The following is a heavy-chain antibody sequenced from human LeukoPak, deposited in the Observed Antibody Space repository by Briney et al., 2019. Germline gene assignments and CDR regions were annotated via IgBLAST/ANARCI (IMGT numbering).Heavy chain of an antibody. Sequence: LETLSLTCAVYGGSFSGYYWSWIRQPPGKGLEWIGEINHSGSTNYNPSLTSRVTISVDTSKNQFSLKLSSVTAADTAVYYCARASSTALRAFDIWGQGTMVTVSS. D-gene: IGHD2-2*01. CDR2: INHSGST. CDR1: GGSFSGYY. V-gene: IGHV4-34*01. J-gene: IGHJ3*02. CDR3: ARASSTALRAFDI.